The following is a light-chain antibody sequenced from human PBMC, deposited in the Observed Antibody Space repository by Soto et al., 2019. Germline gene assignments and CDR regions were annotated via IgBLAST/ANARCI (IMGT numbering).Light chain of an antibody. CDR2: GAS. CDR1: QSVTSN. V-gene: IGKV3-15*01. CDR3: QQYYNWPPLT. Sequence: EIVMTQSQATLSVSPEERATLSCRASQSVTSNLAWYQQKPGQATRLLIYGASTRATGIPASFSGSGSGTEFTLTISSLQSEDFAVYYCQQYYNWPPLTFGGGTKVEIK. J-gene: IGKJ4*01.